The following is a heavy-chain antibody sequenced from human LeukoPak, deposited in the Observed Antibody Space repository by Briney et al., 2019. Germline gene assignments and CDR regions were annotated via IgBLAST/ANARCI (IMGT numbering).Heavy chain of an antibody. CDR3: ARVPRSYGYVDY. CDR2: IYSGGST. D-gene: IGHD1-26*01. Sequence: PGGSLRLSCAASGSTVSSNYMSWVRQAPGKGLEWVSVIYSGGSTYYADSVKGRFTISRDNSKNTLYLQMNSLRAEDTAVYYCARVPRSYGYVDYWGQGTLVTVSS. CDR1: GSTVSSNY. V-gene: IGHV3-53*01. J-gene: IGHJ4*02.